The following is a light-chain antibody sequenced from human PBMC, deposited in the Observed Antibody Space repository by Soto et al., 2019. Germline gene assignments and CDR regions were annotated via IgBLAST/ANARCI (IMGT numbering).Light chain of an antibody. CDR2: GRS. J-gene: IGKJ2*01. Sequence: EIVLTQSPGPLSLSPGNSVALSCRASQSVTGDKVAWYQQRPGQAPRLLIYGRSTRATDIPARFRGSGSGTDYTLTINRLEPEDFALYYCQQYGNSPFTFGQGTKLEI. CDR1: QSVTGDK. CDR3: QQYGNSPFT. V-gene: IGKV3-20*01.